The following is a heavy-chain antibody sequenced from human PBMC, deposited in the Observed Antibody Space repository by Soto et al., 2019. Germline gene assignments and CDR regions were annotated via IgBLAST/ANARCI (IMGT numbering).Heavy chain of an antibody. CDR3: ARASGYCSGGTCFPFDY. V-gene: IGHV4-30-2*01. D-gene: IGHD2-15*01. CDR2: IYHSGSF. CDR1: GGSISSGTYS. Sequence: QLQLQESGSGLVKPSQTLSLTCAVSGGSISSGTYSWNWIRQPRGKGLEWIGYIYHSGSFYYNPSLKSRVTISLDRSNNQFSLNLDSVTAADTAVYYCARASGYCSGGTCFPFDYWGRGTLVTVSS. J-gene: IGHJ4*02.